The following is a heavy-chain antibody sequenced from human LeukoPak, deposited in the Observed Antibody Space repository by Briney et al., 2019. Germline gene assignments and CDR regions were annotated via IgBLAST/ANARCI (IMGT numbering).Heavy chain of an antibody. CDR2: ISSSSSYI. D-gene: IGHD6-19*01. V-gene: IGHV3-21*01. Sequence: NPGGSLRLSCAASGFTFSSYSMNWVRQAPGKGLEWVSSISSSSSYIYYADSVKGRFTISRDNSKNTLYLQMNSLRAEDTAVYYCARVGARLEDSSGWFDYWGQGTLVTVSS. CDR3: ARVGARLEDSSGWFDY. CDR1: GFTFSSYS. J-gene: IGHJ4*02.